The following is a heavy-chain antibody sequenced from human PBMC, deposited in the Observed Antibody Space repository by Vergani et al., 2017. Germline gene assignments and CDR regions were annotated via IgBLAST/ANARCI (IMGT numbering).Heavy chain of an antibody. Sequence: VQLVESGGGVVQPGRSLRLSCAASGFTFSSYSMNWVRQAPGKGLEWVSSISSSSSYIYYADLVKGRFTISRDNAKNSLYLQMNSLRAEDTAVYYCARVTPYAFDIWGQGTMVTVSS. V-gene: IGHV3-21*01. CDR2: ISSSSSYI. CDR3: ARVTPYAFDI. CDR1: GFTFSSYS. J-gene: IGHJ3*02.